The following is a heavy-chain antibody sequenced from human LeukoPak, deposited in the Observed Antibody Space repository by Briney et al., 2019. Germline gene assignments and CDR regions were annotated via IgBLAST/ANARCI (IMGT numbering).Heavy chain of an antibody. D-gene: IGHD6-19*01. V-gene: IGHV3-30*18. CDR2: ISPDGSGK. J-gene: IGHJ4*02. CDR1: GFTFSNYG. CDR3: AKERGAFSAYDY. Sequence: PGRSLRLSCAASGFTFSNYGMHWVRQGPGKGLEWVAVISPDGSGKFYADAVKGRFTISRDNSMNTPSLQMNSLRGEDTALYYCAKERGAFSAYDYWGQGTLVTVSS.